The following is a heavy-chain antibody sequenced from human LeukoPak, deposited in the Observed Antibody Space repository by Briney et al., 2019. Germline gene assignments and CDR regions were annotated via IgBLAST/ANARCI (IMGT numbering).Heavy chain of an antibody. V-gene: IGHV4-38-2*02. CDR2: IYYSGST. J-gene: IGHJ4*02. D-gene: IGHD6-13*01. Sequence: SETLSLTCTVSGYSISSSYYWGWIRQPPGKGLEWIGSIYYSGSTYYNPSLKSRVTISADTSKNQFSLKLSSVTAADTAVYYCASGGIAAAVHYYWGQGTLVTVSS. CDR1: GYSISSSYY. CDR3: ASGGIAAAVHYY.